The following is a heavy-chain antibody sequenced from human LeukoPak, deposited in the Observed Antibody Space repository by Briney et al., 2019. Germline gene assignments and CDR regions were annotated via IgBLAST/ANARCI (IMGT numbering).Heavy chain of an antibody. D-gene: IGHD6-13*01. Sequence: QPSETLSLTCTVSGGSITSYYWSWIRQPPGKGLEWIGYIYSSGSTNYNPSLKSRVTMSVGTSSNQFSLKLNSMTAADTAVYYCARFHSSSWYAFDYWGQGTLVTVSS. V-gene: IGHV4-59*01. CDR3: ARFHSSSWYAFDY. J-gene: IGHJ4*02. CDR2: IYSSGST. CDR1: GGSITSYY.